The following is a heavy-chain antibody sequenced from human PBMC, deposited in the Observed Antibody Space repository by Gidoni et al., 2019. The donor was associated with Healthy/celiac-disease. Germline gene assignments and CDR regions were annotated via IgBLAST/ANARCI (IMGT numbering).Heavy chain of an antibody. J-gene: IGHJ4*02. D-gene: IGHD6-13*01. V-gene: IGHV3-33*01. CDR3: ARDFSSSSWYFDY. CDR1: GFTFSSYG. CDR2: IWYDGSNK. Sequence: QVQLVESGGGVVQLGRPLRLSCAAPGFTFSSYGMHWVRQAPGTGLEWVAVIWYDGSNKYYADSVKGRFTISRDNSKNTLYLQMNSLRAEDTAVYYCARDFSSSSWYFDYWGQGTLVTVSS.